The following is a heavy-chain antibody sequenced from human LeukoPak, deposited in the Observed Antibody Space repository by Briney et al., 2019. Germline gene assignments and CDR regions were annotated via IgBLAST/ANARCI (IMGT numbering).Heavy chain of an antibody. CDR2: INPSGGST. J-gene: IGHJ4*02. D-gene: IGHD3-10*01. V-gene: IGHV1-46*01. Sequence: ASVKVSCKASGFTFTSYYMHWVRQAPGQGLEWMGIINPSGGSTSYAQKFQGSVTMTRDMSTSTVYMELSSLRSEDTAVYYCAKRFRGAAGDWGQGTLVTVSS. CDR1: GFTFTSYY. CDR3: AKRFRGAAGD.